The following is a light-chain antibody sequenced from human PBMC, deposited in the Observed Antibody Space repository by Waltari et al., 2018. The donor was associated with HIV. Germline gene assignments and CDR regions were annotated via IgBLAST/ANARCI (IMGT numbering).Light chain of an antibody. J-gene: IGLJ2*01. Sequence: SFGLTRPPSMSVVPGQTAKIPCSGVLADRYATWYQQKPGQAPAVVIVNNGHRPSWISALFSGTDSGTGATVLITAVRTEDESLYFCQSADSDGTVVFGGGT. CDR1: LADRY. CDR3: QSADSDGTVV. V-gene: IGLV3-25*03. CDR2: NNG.